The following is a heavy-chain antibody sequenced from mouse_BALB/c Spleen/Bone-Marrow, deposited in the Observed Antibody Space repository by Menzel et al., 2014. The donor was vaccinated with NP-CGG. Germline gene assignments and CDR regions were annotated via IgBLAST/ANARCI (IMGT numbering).Heavy chain of an antibody. J-gene: IGHJ3*01. D-gene: IGHD2-10*02. CDR1: GYTFTSYW. CDR3: ARDGYGNYEGFAY. CDR2: INPSTGYT. V-gene: IGHV1-7*01. Sequence: VQVVESGAELAKPGASVKMSCKASGYTFTSYWMHWVKQRPGQGLEWIGYINPSTGYTEYNQKFKDKATLTADKSSSTAYMQLSSLTSEDSAVYYCARDGYGNYEGFAYWGQGTLVTVSA.